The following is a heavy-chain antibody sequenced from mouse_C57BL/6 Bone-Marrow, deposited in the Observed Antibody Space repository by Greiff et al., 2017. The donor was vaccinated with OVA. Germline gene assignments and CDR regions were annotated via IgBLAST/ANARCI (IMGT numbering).Heavy chain of an antibody. D-gene: IGHD1-2*01. J-gene: IGHJ2*01. CDR2: IDPENGDT. V-gene: IGHV14-4*01. CDR3: TTFGGVTTAFFDY. Sequence: VQLQQSGAELVRPGASVKLSCTASGFNIKDDYMHWVKQRPEQGLEWIGWIDPENGDTEYASKFQGKATITADTSSNTAYLQLSSLTSEDTAVYYCTTFGGVTTAFFDYWGQGTTLTVSS. CDR1: GFNIKDDY.